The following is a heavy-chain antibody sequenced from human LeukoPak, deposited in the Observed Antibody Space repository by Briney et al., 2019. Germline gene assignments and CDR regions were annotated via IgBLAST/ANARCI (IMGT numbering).Heavy chain of an antibody. J-gene: IGHJ4*02. CDR1: GYSFTNYW. D-gene: IGHD1-1*01. V-gene: IGHV5-51*01. Sequence: PGESLKISCKGSGYSFTNYWIDWVRQMPGKGLEWMGIIYPGDSDTKYSPSFQGQVTISADKSISTAYLQWSSLKASDTAIYYCARSTGNQLDFWGQGTLVTVSS. CDR2: IYPGDSDT. CDR3: ARSTGNQLDF.